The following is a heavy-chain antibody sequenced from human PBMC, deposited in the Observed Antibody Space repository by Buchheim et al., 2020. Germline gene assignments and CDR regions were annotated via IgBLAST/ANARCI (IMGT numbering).Heavy chain of an antibody. J-gene: IGHJ4*02. Sequence: EVQLLESGGDLVQPGGSLRLSCVTSTLTFSNYAMSWVRQAPGKGLEWVSSISSSSSYIYYADSVKGRFTISRDNAKNSLYLQMNSLRAEDTAVYYCASGDTAMARWGQGTL. CDR2: ISSSSSYI. V-gene: IGHV3-21*01. D-gene: IGHD5-18*01. CDR3: ASGDTAMAR. CDR1: TLTFSNYA.